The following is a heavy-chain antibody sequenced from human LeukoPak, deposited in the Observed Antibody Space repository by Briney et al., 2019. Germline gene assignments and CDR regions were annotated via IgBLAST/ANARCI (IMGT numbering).Heavy chain of an antibody. D-gene: IGHD3-9*01. CDR3: AAASDVLRYRGWDFDY. CDR2: IVVGSGNT. CDR1: GSTFTSSA. J-gene: IGHJ4*02. V-gene: IGHV1-58*02. Sequence: SVKVSCKASGSTFTSSAMQWVRQARGQRLEWIGWIVVGSGNTNYAQKFQERVTITRDMSTSTAYMELSSLRSEDTAVYYCAAASDVLRYRGWDFDYWGQGTLVTVSS.